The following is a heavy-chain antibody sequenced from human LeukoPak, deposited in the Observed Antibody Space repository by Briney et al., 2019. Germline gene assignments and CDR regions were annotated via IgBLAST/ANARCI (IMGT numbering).Heavy chain of an antibody. J-gene: IGHJ4*02. CDR3: AKENPVGGTNYFDY. CDR2: ITSGGDKT. CDR1: GFTLSNSA. Sequence: GGSLRLSCAASGFTLSNSAMTWVRQAPGEGLEWVSAITSGGDKTYYGDSVKGRFTISRDNSKNTLSLQMNSLRPEDTAVYYCAKENPVGGTNYFDYWGQGTLVTVSS. V-gene: IGHV3-23*01. D-gene: IGHD1-26*01.